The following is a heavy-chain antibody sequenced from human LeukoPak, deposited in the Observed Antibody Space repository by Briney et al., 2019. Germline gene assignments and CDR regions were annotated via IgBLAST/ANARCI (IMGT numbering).Heavy chain of an antibody. CDR3: ASGNEVTLDGFAI. J-gene: IGHJ3*02. CDR1: GYSLSEIS. Sequence: ASVKVSCKVSGYSLSEISVHWIRQVPGRGLEWMGSFETEDGEPLYAQKFQGRVTMTEDTSTDTAYMELSSLRSEDTAMYYCASGNEVTLDGFAIWGQGTMATVSS. V-gene: IGHV1-24*01. D-gene: IGHD2-15*01. CDR2: FETEDGEP.